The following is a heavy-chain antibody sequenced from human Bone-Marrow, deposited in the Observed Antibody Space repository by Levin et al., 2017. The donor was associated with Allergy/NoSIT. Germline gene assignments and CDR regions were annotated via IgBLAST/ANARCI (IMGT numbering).Heavy chain of an antibody. J-gene: IGHJ5*02. CDR3: AKGGVSGDWFDP. V-gene: IGHV3-11*01. D-gene: IGHD3-10*01. CDR2: ISSTGNTK. CDR1: GFIFSDYD. Sequence: GGSLRLSCAASGFIFSDYDMTWIRQAPGKGLEWVSYISSTGNTKYYADSVKGRFSISRDNADKSVHLQMNSLRVEDTAVYYCAKGGVSGDWFDPWGQGTLVTVSS.